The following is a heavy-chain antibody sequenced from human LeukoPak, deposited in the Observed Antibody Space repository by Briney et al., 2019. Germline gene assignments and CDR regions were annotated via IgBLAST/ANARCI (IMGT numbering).Heavy chain of an antibody. V-gene: IGHV4-59*01. CDR1: GGSISSYY. J-gene: IGHJ4*02. CDR3: ARAFGSLFYFDY. D-gene: IGHD3-10*01. Sequence: SETLSLTCTVSGGSISSYYWSWIRQPPGKGLEWIGYIYYSGSTNYNPSLKSRVTISVDTSKNQFSLKLSSVTAADTAVYYCARAFGSLFYFDYWGQGTLVTVPS. CDR2: IYYSGST.